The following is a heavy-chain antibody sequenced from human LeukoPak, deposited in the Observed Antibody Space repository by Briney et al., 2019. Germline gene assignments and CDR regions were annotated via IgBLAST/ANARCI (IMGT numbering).Heavy chain of an antibody. CDR2: IYYSGST. D-gene: IGHD5-18*01. J-gene: IGHJ4*02. CDR3: ARAETPRNSYGYLDY. CDR1: GGSISSDDYY. Sequence: SQTLSLTCTVSGGSISSDDYYWSWIRKHPGKGLEWIGYIYYSGSTYYNPSLKSRVTISIDTSKNQFSLKLSSVTAADTAVYYWARAETPRNSYGYLDYWGQGTLVTVSS. V-gene: IGHV4-31*03.